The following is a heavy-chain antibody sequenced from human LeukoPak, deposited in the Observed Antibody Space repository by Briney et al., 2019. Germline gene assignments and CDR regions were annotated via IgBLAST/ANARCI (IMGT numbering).Heavy chain of an antibody. Sequence: ASVKVSCKASGYIFTGYYMHWVRQAPGQGLEWMGWINPNSGDTNYAQKFQGRVTMTRDTSISTAYMELRSLRSDDTAMYYCARDWHILSGRNCFDPWGQGTLVIVSS. V-gene: IGHV1-2*02. CDR2: INPNSGDT. J-gene: IGHJ5*02. D-gene: IGHD3-9*01. CDR1: GYIFTGYY. CDR3: ARDWHILSGRNCFDP.